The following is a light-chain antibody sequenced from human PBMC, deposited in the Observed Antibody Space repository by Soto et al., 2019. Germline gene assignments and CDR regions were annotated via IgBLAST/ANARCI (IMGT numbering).Light chain of an antibody. V-gene: IGKV3-20*01. J-gene: IGKJ2*01. CDR3: QQYGSSPMYT. CDR2: GAS. CDR1: QSVSSSY. Sequence: EIVLTQSPGTLSLSPGERATLSCRASQSVSSSYLAWYQQKPGQAPRLLIYGASSRAAGIPARFSGGGSGTDFTLTISRLEPEDFAVYYCQQYGSSPMYTFGQGTKLEIK.